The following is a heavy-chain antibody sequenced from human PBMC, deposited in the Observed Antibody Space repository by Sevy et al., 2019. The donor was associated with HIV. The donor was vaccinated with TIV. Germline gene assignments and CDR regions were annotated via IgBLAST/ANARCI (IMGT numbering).Heavy chain of an antibody. J-gene: IGHJ5*02. CDR1: GFTFSSYS. V-gene: IGHV3-48*02. D-gene: IGHD3-22*01. CDR3: ARDDSSGYYYGWFDP. CDR2: ISSSSTI. Sequence: GGSLRLSCAASGFTFSSYSMNWVRQAPGKGLEWVSYISSSSTIYYADSVKGRFTISRDNAKNSLYLQMNSLRDEDTAVYYCARDDSSGYYYGWFDPWGQGTLVTVSS.